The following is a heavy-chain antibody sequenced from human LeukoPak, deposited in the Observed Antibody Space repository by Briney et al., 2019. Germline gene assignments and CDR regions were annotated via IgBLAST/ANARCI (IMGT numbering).Heavy chain of an antibody. J-gene: IGHJ4*02. CDR3: ARERRLGYCGGGSCYSRHYDD. V-gene: IGHV4-34*01. Sequence: PSETLSLTCAVYGGSFSGYYWSWIRQPPGKGLEWIGEINHSGSTNYHPSLKSRFTISVDTSKNQFSIKLTSVTAADTAVYDCARERRLGYCGGGSCYSRHYDDWGQGTLVTVPS. CDR1: GGSFSGYY. D-gene: IGHD2-15*01. CDR2: INHSGST.